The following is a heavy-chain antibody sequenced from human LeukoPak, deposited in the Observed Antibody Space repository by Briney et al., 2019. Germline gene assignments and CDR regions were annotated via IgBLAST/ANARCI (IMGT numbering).Heavy chain of an antibody. V-gene: IGHV3-48*03. J-gene: IGHJ4*02. CDR2: ISSSGSTI. D-gene: IGHD5-18*01. CDR1: GFTFSSYE. Sequence: PGGSLRLSCAASGFTFSSYEMNWVRQAPGKGLEWVSYISSSGSTIYYADSVKGRFTISRDNAKTPLYLQMNSLRAEDTAVYYCARDLSGVTGYTYGRGIDYWGQGTLVTVSS. CDR3: ARDLSGVTGYTYGRGIDY.